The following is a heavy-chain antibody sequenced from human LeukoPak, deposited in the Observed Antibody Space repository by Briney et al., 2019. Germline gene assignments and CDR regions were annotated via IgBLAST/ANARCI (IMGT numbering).Heavy chain of an antibody. Sequence: PGGSLRLPCAASGFTFSSYAMHWVRQAPGKGLEWVAVISYDGSNKYYADSVKGRFTISRDNSKNTLYLQMNSLRAEDTAVYYCALDPYCSSTSCYRGLDYWGQGTLVTVSS. CDR1: GFTFSSYA. CDR2: ISYDGSNK. CDR3: ALDPYCSSTSCYRGLDY. J-gene: IGHJ4*02. V-gene: IGHV3-30*04. D-gene: IGHD2-2*02.